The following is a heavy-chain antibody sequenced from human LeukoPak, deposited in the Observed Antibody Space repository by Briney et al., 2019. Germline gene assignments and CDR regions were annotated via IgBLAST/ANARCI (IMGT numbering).Heavy chain of an antibody. CDR2: ISGSGGST. V-gene: IGHV3-23*01. D-gene: IGHD3-10*01. CDR3: AKDKRITMVRGVIMY. CDR1: GFTFSDYY. J-gene: IGHJ4*02. Sequence: PGGSLRLSCAASGFTFSDYYMSWIRQAPVKGLEWVSAISGSGGSTYYADSVKGRFTISRDNSKNTLYLQMNSLRAEDTAVYYCAKDKRITMVRGVIMYWGQGTLVTVSS.